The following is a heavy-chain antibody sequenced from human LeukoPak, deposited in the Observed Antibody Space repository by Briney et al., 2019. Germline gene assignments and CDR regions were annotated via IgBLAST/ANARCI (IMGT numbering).Heavy chain of an antibody. D-gene: IGHD3-22*01. CDR3: AKGSRSITMIVARRYYFDY. V-gene: IGHV3-23*01. J-gene: IGHJ4*02. CDR2: ISGSGGST. CDR1: GFAFSSYA. Sequence: QPGGSLRLSCAASGFAFSSYAMSWVRQAPGKGLEWVSAISGSGGSTYYADSVKGRFTISRDNSKNTLYLQMNSLRAEDTAVYYCAKGSRSITMIVARRYYFDYWGQGTLVTVSS.